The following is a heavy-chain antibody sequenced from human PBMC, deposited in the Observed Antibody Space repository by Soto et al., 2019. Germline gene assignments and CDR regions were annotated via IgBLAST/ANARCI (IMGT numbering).Heavy chain of an antibody. J-gene: IGHJ6*02. Sequence: EVQLLESGGGLVQPGGSLRLSCAASGFTFSSYAMSWVRQAPGKGLEWVSAISGSGGSTYYADSVKGRFTMSRDNSKNTLYLQMSSLRAEETAVYYCAKSSRSYYYYYYGMDVWGQGTTVTVSS. CDR1: GFTFSSYA. D-gene: IGHD1-26*01. CDR2: ISGSGGST. V-gene: IGHV3-23*01. CDR3: AKSSRSYYYYYYGMDV.